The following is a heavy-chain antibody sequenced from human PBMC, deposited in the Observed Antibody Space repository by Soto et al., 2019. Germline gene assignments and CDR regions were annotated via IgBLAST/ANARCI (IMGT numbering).Heavy chain of an antibody. Sequence: GASVKVSCKASGGTFSSHGISWVRQAPGQGLEWMGGIIPIFGTANYAQKFQGRVTIIADESTSTAYMELSSLRSEDTAVFYCARARLHIVVVTSLHPFDYWGQGTLVTVSS. CDR2: IIPIFGTA. CDR1: GGTFSSHG. CDR3: ARARLHIVVVTSLHPFDY. V-gene: IGHV1-69*13. J-gene: IGHJ4*02. D-gene: IGHD2-21*02.